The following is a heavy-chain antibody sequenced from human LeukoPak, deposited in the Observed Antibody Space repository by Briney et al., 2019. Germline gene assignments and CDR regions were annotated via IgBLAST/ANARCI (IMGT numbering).Heavy chain of an antibody. D-gene: IGHD3-3*01. J-gene: IGHJ6*03. Sequence: PGGSLRLSCAASGFTFSNYWMTWVPQAPGKGLEWVADIKQDGSEKLYVNSVRGRFTISRDNAKMSLFLQMNSLRAEDTAVYYCARDNGVVHGVYYMDVWGKGTTVTVS. CDR2: IKQDGSEK. CDR1: GFTFSNYW. V-gene: IGHV3-7*01. CDR3: ARDNGVVHGVYYMDV.